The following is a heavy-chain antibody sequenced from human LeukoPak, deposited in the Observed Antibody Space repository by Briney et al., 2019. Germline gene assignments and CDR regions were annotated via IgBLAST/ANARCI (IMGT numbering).Heavy chain of an antibody. J-gene: IGHJ3*02. CDR3: ALSGSREAFDI. V-gene: IGHV4-39*07. Sequence: SETLSLTCTVSGGSISNINYYWGWIRQPPGKGLEWIGSIYYSGSTYYNPSLKSRFTISVDASKNQFSLKESSVTAADTAVYYCALSGSREAFDIWGQGTMVTVSS. CDR2: IYYSGST. D-gene: IGHD3-9*01. CDR1: GGSISNINYY.